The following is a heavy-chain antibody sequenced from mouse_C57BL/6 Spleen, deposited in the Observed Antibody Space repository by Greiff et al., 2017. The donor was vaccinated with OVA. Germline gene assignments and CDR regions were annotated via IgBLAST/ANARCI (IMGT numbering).Heavy chain of an antibody. Sequence: EVKLMESGGDLVKPGGSLKLSCAASGFTFSSYGMSWVRQTPDKRLEWVATISSGGSYTSSPDSVKGRFTISRDNAKNTLYLQMSSLKSEDTAMYYCAREGGLLAYFDVWGTGTTVTVSS. V-gene: IGHV5-6*01. J-gene: IGHJ1*03. CDR3: AREGGLLAYFDV. CDR2: ISSGGSYT. D-gene: IGHD1-1*01. CDR1: GFTFSSYG.